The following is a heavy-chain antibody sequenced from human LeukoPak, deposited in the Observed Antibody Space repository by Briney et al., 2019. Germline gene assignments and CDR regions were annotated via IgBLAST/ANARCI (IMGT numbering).Heavy chain of an antibody. CDR2: IRYDGTKT. CDR1: GFRFNEYG. Sequence: GRSLRLSCAASGFRFNEYGMHWVRQAPGKGLEWVAFIRYDGTKTYYADSVKGRFTISRDNSMNTLYLQMNSLRAEDTAVYYCAKDAYSGSPYYFDYWGQGTLVTVSS. J-gene: IGHJ4*02. V-gene: IGHV3-30*02. D-gene: IGHD1-26*01. CDR3: AKDAYSGSPYYFDY.